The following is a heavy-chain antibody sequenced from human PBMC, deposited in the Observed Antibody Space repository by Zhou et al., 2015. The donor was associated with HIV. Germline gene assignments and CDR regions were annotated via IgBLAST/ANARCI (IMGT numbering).Heavy chain of an antibody. J-gene: IGHJ4*02. CDR2: IIPIFGTA. CDR1: GGTFSSYA. D-gene: IGHD3-22*01. CDR3: ARGPYYYDSSGYQPLHPYYFDY. Sequence: QVQLVQSGAEVKKPGSSVKVSCKASGGTFSSYAISWVRQAPGQGLEWMGGIIPIFGTANYAQKFQGRVTITADESTSTAYMELSSLRSEDTAVYYCARGPYYYDSSGYQPLHPYYFDYWGQGTLVTVSS. V-gene: IGHV1-69*12.